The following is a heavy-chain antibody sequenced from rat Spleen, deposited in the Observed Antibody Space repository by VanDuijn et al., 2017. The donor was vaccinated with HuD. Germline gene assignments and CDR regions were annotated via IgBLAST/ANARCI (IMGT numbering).Heavy chain of an antibody. CDR2: ISTGGGKN. J-gene: IGHJ1*01. Sequence: EVQLVESGGGLVQPGRSLKLSCAASGFTFSNYGMAWVRQAPEKGLEWVASISTGGGKNYYRDSVKGRFTISRDNAKNTQYLQMDSLRSEDTATYYCARHPSMYWYFDFWGPGTMVTVSS. CDR1: GFTFSNYG. CDR3: ARHPSMYWYFDF. V-gene: IGHV5S13*01.